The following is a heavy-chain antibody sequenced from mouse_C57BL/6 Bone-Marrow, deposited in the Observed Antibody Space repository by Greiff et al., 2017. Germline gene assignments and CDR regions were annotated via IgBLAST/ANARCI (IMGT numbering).Heavy chain of an antibody. Sequence: VQLQQSGTVLARPGASVKMSCKTSGYTFTSYWMHWVKQRPGQGLEWIGAIYPGNSDTSYNQKFKGKAKLTAVTSASTAYMELSGLTNEDSAVYYCTRIGYGSSWGFAYWGQGTLVTVSA. V-gene: IGHV1-5*01. CDR1: GYTFTSYW. CDR2: IYPGNSDT. CDR3: TRIGYGSSWGFAY. D-gene: IGHD1-1*01. J-gene: IGHJ3*01.